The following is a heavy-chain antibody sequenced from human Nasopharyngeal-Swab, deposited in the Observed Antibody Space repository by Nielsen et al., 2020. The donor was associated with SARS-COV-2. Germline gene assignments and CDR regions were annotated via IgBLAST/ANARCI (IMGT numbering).Heavy chain of an antibody. J-gene: IGHJ4*02. CDR3: AKRLDY. CDR1: GFTFSSYA. Sequence: GESLKISCAASGFTFSSYAMNWVRQAPGKGLEWVASISYDGSQINYADSVKGRFTISRDNSKNTLYLQMNSLRAEDTAVYYCAKRLDYWGQGTLVTVSS. V-gene: IGHV3-30*04. CDR2: ISYDGSQI.